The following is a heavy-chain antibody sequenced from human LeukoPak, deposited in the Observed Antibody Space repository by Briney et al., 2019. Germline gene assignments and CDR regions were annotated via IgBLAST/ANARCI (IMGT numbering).Heavy chain of an antibody. V-gene: IGHV1-24*01. Sequence: ASVKVSCKVSGYTLTELSMHWVRQAPGKGLEWMGGFDPEDGETIYAQKFQGRVTMTEDTFTDTAYMELSSLRSEDTAVYYCATILGVVLTYSSWGQGTLVTISS. CDR2: FDPEDGET. J-gene: IGHJ4*02. CDR1: GYTLTELS. CDR3: ATILGVVLTYSS. D-gene: IGHD6-13*01.